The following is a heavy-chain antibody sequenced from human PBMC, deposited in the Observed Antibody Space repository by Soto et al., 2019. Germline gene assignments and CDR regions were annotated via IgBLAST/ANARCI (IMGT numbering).Heavy chain of an antibody. Sequence: GGSLRLSCAASGFTFSSYWVSWVRQAPGKGLEWVANIKQDGSEKYYVDSVKGRFTISRDNAKNSLYLQMNSLRAEDTAVYYCAREYSSSSEDFDYWGKGTLVTVSS. V-gene: IGHV3-7*01. CDR3: AREYSSSSEDFDY. CDR1: GFTFSSYW. CDR2: IKQDGSEK. J-gene: IGHJ4*02. D-gene: IGHD6-6*01.